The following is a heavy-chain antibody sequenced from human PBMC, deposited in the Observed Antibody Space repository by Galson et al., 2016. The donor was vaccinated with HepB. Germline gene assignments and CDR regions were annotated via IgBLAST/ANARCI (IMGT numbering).Heavy chain of an antibody. CDR3: ARNLYSGADYSVDY. V-gene: IGHV3-21*01. CDR2: ISGNSNYI. D-gene: IGHD4-11*01. J-gene: IGHJ4*02. Sequence: SLRLSCAASGFTFSTYSMNWARQAPGKGLEWVSSISGNSNYIYRADSVKGRFTISRDNAKNSLYLQMDSLRAEDTALYYCARNLYSGADYSVDYWGQGTLVTVSS. CDR1: GFTFSTYS.